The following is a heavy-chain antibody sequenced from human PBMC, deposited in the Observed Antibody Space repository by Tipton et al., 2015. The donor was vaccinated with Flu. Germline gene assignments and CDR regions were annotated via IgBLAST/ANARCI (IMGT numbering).Heavy chain of an antibody. J-gene: IGHJ5*01. CDR1: GGSIGSYY. Sequence: TLSLTCTVSGGSIGSYYWNWIRQPPGKGLEWIGYIYNSEYTKYNPSLRSRVTISVDRSKNKFSLNLSSVTAADTALYYCARRDYSNYVSDPKNWFDSWGQGTLVTVSS. V-gene: IGHV4-4*09. CDR3: ARRDYSNYVSDPKNWFDS. CDR2: IYNSEYT. D-gene: IGHD4-11*01.